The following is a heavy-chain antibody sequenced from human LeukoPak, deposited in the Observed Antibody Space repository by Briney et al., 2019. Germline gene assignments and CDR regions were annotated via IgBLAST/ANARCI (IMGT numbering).Heavy chain of an antibody. CDR3: ARLSGSPSKFDY. J-gene: IGHJ4*02. CDR2: IYYSGTT. CDR1: GGSISSGDSF. Sequence: SQTLSLTCNVSGGSISSGDSFWSWIRQPPGKGLEWIGCIYYSGTTYYNPSLQSRVTMSVDTSKNQFSLKLSSVTAADTAVYYCARLSGSPSKFDYWGQGTLVTVFS. V-gene: IGHV4-30-4*01. D-gene: IGHD1-26*01.